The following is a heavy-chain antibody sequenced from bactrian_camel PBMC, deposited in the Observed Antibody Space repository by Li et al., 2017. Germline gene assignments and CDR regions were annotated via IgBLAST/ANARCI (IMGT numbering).Heavy chain of an antibody. J-gene: IGHJ4*01. Sequence: VQLVESGGGTVKPGGSLRLSCQASGYSTSGSYCMGWYRQAPGKERKFVSSIDSDGRTTYADSVKGRFIISQDNAKKTVYLQMTGLKPEDTAMYYCKGERVCGDSDHETYWGQGTQVTVS. CDR2: IDSDGRT. CDR1: GYSTSGSYC. CDR3: KGERVCGDSDHETY. D-gene: IGHD2*01. V-gene: IGHV3S53*01.